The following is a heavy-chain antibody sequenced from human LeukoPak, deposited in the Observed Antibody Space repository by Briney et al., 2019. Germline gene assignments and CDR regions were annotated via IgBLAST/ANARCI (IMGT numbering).Heavy chain of an antibody. CDR3: ARGVDGYSIEPFDY. CDR2: ISAYNGNT. CDR1: GYTFTSYG. D-gene: IGHD5-24*01. J-gene: IGHJ4*02. Sequence: GASVKVSCKASGYTFTSYGISWVRQAPGQGLEWMGWISAYNGNTNYAQKLQGRVTMTTDTSTSTAYVELRSLRSDDTAVYYCARGVDGYSIEPFDYWGQGTLVTVSS. V-gene: IGHV1-18*01.